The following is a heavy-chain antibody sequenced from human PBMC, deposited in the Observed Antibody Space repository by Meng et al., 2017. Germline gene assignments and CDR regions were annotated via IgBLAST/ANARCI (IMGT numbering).Heavy chain of an antibody. V-gene: IGHV7-4-1*02. CDR3: ARRYYYDSSGYYFYVFGY. D-gene: IGHD3-22*01. J-gene: IGHJ4*02. CDR2: INTNTGNP. Sequence: RGVPSGSELHKPGASVKGSCKASGYTFTSYAMNWVRQAPGQGLEWMGWINTNTGNPTYAQGFTGRFVFSLDTSVSTAYLQISSLKAEDTAVYYCARRYYYDSSGYYFYVFGYWGQGTLVTVSS. CDR1: GYTFTSYA.